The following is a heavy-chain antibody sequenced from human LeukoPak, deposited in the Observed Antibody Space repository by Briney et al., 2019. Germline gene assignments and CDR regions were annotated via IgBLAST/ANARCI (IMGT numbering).Heavy chain of an antibody. CDR3: ARGLPKWELRERYGFDP. CDR1: GYTFNTHY. CDR2: MNPNSGNT. J-gene: IGHJ5*02. D-gene: IGHD1-26*01. Sequence: ASVKVSCKASGYTFNTHYMHWVRQATGQGLEWMGWMNPNSGNTGYAQKFQGRVTMTRNTSISTAYMELSSLRSEDTAVYYCARGLPKWELRERYGFDPWGQGTLVTVSS. V-gene: IGHV1-8*02.